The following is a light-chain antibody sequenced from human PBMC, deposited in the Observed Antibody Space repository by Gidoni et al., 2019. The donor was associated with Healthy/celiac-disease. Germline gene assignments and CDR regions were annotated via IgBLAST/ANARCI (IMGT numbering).Light chain of an antibody. CDR2: AAS. CDR3: QQFKSYPLT. J-gene: IGKJ4*01. CDR1: QGISTY. Sequence: DIQWTQSPSFLSASEGDRVTITCRASQGISTYLAWYQQKPGKAPNLLIYAASTLQSGVPSRFSGSGSGTEFTLTVSSLQPEDFATYYCQQFKSYPLTFGGGTKVEIK. V-gene: IGKV1-9*01.